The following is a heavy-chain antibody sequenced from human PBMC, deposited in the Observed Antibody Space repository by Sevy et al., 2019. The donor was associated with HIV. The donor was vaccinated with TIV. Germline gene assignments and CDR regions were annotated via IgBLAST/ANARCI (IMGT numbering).Heavy chain of an antibody. CDR3: VRDRIAVAGGYFDY. D-gene: IGHD6-13*01. CDR1: GGSVSSGNSY. V-gene: IGHV4-61*01. CDR2: ISYIGST. Sequence: SETLSLTCTVSGGSVSSGNSYWSWIRQPPGKGLEWIGYISYIGSTNYNPSLKSRVTISVDTSKNQLSLRLSSLTAADTAIYYCVRDRIAVAGGYFDYWGQGTLVTVSS. J-gene: IGHJ4*02.